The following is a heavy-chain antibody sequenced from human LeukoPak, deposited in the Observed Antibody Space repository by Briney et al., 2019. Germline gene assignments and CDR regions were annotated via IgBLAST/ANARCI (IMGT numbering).Heavy chain of an antibody. Sequence: GGSLRLSCAASGFTFSSFWMSWVRQAPGKGLEWVANIKEDGSDKNYVDSVKGRFTISRDNTKRSVFLQMNSLRDEDTAVYFCARDRGSDTFDYWGQGTLVTVSS. J-gene: IGHJ4*02. CDR2: IKEDGSDK. V-gene: IGHV3-7*01. D-gene: IGHD6-25*01. CDR1: GFTFSSFW. CDR3: ARDRGSDTFDY.